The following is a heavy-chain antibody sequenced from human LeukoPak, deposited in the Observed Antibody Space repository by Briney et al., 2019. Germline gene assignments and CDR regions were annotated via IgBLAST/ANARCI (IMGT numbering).Heavy chain of an antibody. D-gene: IGHD2-15*01. J-gene: IGHJ4*02. CDR2: IYTSGST. V-gene: IGHV4-4*07. CDR1: GGSFSSYY. Sequence: SETLSLTCAVYGGSFSSYYWSWIRQPAGKGLEWIGRIYTSGSTNYNPSLKSRVTMSVDTSKNQFSLKLSSVTAADTAVYYCARDAPLGYCSGGSCPNGLDYWGQGTLVTVSS. CDR3: ARDAPLGYCSGGSCPNGLDY.